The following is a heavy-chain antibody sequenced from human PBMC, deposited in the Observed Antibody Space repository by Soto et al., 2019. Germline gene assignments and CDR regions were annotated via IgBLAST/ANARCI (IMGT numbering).Heavy chain of an antibody. CDR3: ARGATPQGYSYGLDS. CDR1: AGSINNFY. D-gene: IGHD5-18*01. Sequence: QVQLQESGPGLVKPSETLSLTCTVSAGSINNFYWSWIRQSPGKGLEWIGYMFYRGTSKYNPSLSSRVTISVDASKNQFSLKLTSVTAADTAVYYCARGATPQGYSYGLDSWGQGTLVIVSS. J-gene: IGHJ5*01. V-gene: IGHV4-59*01. CDR2: MFYRGTS.